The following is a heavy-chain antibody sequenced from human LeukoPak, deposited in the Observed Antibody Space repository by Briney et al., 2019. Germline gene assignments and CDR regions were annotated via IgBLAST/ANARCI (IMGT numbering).Heavy chain of an antibody. J-gene: IGHJ2*01. CDR1: GFTFSSYW. V-gene: IGHV3-74*01. CDR2: INSDGSST. Sequence: TGGSLRLSCAASGFTFSSYWMHWVRQAPGKGLVWVSRINSDGSSTSYADSVKGRFTISRDNAKNTLYLQMNSLRAEDTAVYYCARQNDGKQLGDVVSRYFDLWGRGTLVTVSS. D-gene: IGHD1-1*01. CDR3: ARQNDGKQLGDVVSRYFDL.